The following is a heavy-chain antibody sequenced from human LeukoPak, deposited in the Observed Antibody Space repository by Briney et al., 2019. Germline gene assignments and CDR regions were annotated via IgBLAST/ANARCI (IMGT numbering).Heavy chain of an antibody. CDR2: INHSGST. Sequence: SETLSLTCAVYGGSFSGYYWSWIRQPPGKGLGWIGEINHSGSTNYNPSLKSRVTISVDTSKNQFSLKLSSVTAADTAVYYCARRAIFGVVKRKWFDPWGQGTLVTVSS. CDR3: ARRAIFGVVKRKWFDP. D-gene: IGHD3-3*01. V-gene: IGHV4-34*01. CDR1: GGSFSGYY. J-gene: IGHJ5*02.